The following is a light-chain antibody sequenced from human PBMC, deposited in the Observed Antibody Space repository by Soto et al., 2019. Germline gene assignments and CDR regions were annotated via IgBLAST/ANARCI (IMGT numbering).Light chain of an antibody. Sequence: EIVMTQSPATLSVSPGEKATLSCRASQSVSNNLAWYQKKPGQAPRLLIYGASTRAPGIPARFSGSGSGTQCTLTISSLQSEDFAVYYCQQYTNWWTFGQGTRVDIK. CDR1: QSVSNN. V-gene: IGKV3-15*01. CDR2: GAS. CDR3: QQYTNWWT. J-gene: IGKJ1*01.